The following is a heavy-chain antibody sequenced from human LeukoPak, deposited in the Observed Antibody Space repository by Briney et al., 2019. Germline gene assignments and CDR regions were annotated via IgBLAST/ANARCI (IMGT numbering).Heavy chain of an antibody. Sequence: GGSLRPSCAASGFTFSSYGMHWVRQAPGKGLEWVAVISYDGSNKYYADSVKGRFTISRDNSKNTLYLQMNSLRAEDMAVYYCVKRWTGTTIGQQDYWGQGTLVTVSS. CDR2: ISYDGSNK. CDR3: VKRWTGTTIGQQDY. J-gene: IGHJ4*02. D-gene: IGHD1-1*01. CDR1: GFTFSSYG. V-gene: IGHV3-30*18.